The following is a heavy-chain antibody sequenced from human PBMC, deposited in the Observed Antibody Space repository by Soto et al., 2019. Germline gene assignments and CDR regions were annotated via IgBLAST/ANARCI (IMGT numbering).Heavy chain of an antibody. Sequence: QVQLVESGGGLVKPGGSLRLSCAASKFIFSEYYMSWIRQAPGKGLEWVSYISSGSSYTNYADSVKGRFTISRDNAKNSRYLQMNSLRAEDTAVYFCARQGACSSTSCPAYYYYYAMDVWGQGTTVTVSS. CDR3: ARQGACSSTSCPAYYYYYAMDV. CDR1: KFIFSEYY. J-gene: IGHJ6*02. CDR2: ISSGSSYT. V-gene: IGHV3-11*06. D-gene: IGHD2-2*01.